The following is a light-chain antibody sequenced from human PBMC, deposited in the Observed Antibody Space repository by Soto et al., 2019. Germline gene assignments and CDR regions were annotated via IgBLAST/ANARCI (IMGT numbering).Light chain of an antibody. Sequence: AIEMTQSPSSLSASVGDRVTITCRASQGIGSDLAWYQQRPGRAPKLLIYATSSLQNGVPSRFSGSGSGTDFTLTINSLQSEDFGTYYCLQDHSYLTFGGGTKVAIK. CDR2: ATS. V-gene: IGKV1-6*01. J-gene: IGKJ4*01. CDR1: QGIGSD. CDR3: LQDHSYLT.